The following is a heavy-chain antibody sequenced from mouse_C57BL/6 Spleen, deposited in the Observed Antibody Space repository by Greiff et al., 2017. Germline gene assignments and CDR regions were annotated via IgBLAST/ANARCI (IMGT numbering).Heavy chain of an antibody. V-gene: IGHV1-4*01. J-gene: IGHJ3*01. Sequence: QVQLQQSGAELARPGASVKMSCKASGYTFTSYTMHWVKQRPGQGLEWIGYINPSSGYTKYNQKFKDKATLTADKSSSTAYMQLSSLTSEDSAVYYCARDGGGYFPFAYWGQGTLVTVSA. CDR1: GYTFTSYT. D-gene: IGHD2-3*01. CDR3: ARDGGGYFPFAY. CDR2: INPSSGYT.